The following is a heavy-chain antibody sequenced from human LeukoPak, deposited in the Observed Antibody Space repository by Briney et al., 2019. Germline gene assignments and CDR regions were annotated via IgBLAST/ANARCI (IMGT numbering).Heavy chain of an antibody. D-gene: IGHD3-22*01. Sequence: SETLSLTCAVYGESFSGYYWSWIRQPPGKGLEWIGEINHSGNTNYNPSLRSRVTISVDTSKNQFSLNLSSVTAADTAVYYCARVPEAHYYDSSGYLYWFDPWGQGTLVTVSS. CDR3: ARVPEAHYYDSSGYLYWFDP. J-gene: IGHJ5*02. CDR1: GESFSGYY. CDR2: INHSGNT. V-gene: IGHV4-34*01.